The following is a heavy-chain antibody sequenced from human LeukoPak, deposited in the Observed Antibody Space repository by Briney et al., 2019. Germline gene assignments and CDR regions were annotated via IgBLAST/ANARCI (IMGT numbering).Heavy chain of an antibody. J-gene: IGHJ4*02. V-gene: IGHV1-2*02. CDR2: INPNSGGT. Sequence: ASVKVSCKASGYTFTGYYMHWVRQAPGQGLEWMGWINPNSGGTNYAQKFQGRVTMTRDTSISTAYMELSRLRSDDTAVYYCARVRSGLYYGSGRPNRHEYYFDYWGQGTLVTVSS. D-gene: IGHD3-10*01. CDR3: ARVRSGLYYGSGRPNRHEYYFDY. CDR1: GYTFTGYY.